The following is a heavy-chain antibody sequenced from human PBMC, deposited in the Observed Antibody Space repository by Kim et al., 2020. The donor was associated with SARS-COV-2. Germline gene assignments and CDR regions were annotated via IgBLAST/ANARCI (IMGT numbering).Heavy chain of an antibody. CDR2: INHSGST. CDR1: GGSFSGYY. V-gene: IGHV4-34*01. D-gene: IGHD3-9*01. CDR3: ARTSRRYFDRNWFDP. Sequence: SETLSLTCAVYGGSFSGYYWSWIRQPPGKGLEWIGEINHSGSTNYNPSLKSRVTISVDTSKNQFSLKLSSVTAADTAVYYCARTSRRYFDRNWFDPWGQGTLVTVSS. J-gene: IGHJ5*02.